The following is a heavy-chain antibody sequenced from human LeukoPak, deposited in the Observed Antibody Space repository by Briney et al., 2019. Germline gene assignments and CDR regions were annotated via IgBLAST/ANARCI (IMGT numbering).Heavy chain of an antibody. CDR2: INHSGST. D-gene: IGHD2-15*01. V-gene: IGHV4-34*01. Sequence: SETLSLTCAVYGGSFCGYYWSWIRQPPGKGLEWIGEINHSGSTNYNPSLKSRVTISVDTSKNQFSLKLSSVTAADTAVYYCARGRGGGFDFDYWGQGTLVTVSS. CDR3: ARGRGGGFDFDY. J-gene: IGHJ4*02. CDR1: GGSFCGYY.